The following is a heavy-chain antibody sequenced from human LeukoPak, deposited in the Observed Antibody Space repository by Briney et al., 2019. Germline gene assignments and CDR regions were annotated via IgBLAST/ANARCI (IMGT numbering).Heavy chain of an antibody. V-gene: IGHV3-21*01. J-gene: IGHJ6*04. D-gene: IGHD3-16*01. CDR2: ISSRSTYI. CDR3: AKSTRAVMAMMGV. Sequence: PGGSLRLSCAASGVTFSSYSMNWVRQAPGKGLEWVSSISSRSTYIYYADSVKGRFTISRDNAKDSLYLQMNSLRAEDTAVYFCAKSTRAVMAMMGVWGKGTTVTVSS. CDR1: GVTFSSYS.